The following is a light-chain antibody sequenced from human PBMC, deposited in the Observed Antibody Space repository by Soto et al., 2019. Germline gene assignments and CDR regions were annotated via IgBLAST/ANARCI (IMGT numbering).Light chain of an antibody. Sequence: QSALTQPPSASGSPGQSVTISCTGTSSDVGGYDYVSWYQQHPGKAPKLMIYEVSKGPSGVPDRFSGSKSGNTASLTVSGLQAEDEADYYCSSYTTSTTRIIFGGGTQLTVL. V-gene: IGLV2-8*01. CDR1: SSDVGGYDY. CDR3: SSYTTSTTRII. J-gene: IGLJ2*01. CDR2: EVS.